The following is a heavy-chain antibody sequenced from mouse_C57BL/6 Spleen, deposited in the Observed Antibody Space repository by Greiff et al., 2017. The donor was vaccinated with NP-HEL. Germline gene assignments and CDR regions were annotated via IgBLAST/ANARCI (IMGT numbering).Heavy chain of an antibody. CDR1: GFTFSDYY. CDR3: ARNYDYSSSYWYFDV. Sequence: EVKLMESGGGLVQPGGSVKLSCAASGFTFSDYYMYWVRQTPEKRLEWVAYISNGGGSTYYPDNVKGRFTISRDNAKNTLYLQMSRLKSEDTAMYYCARNYDYSSSYWYFDVWGTGTTVTVSS. V-gene: IGHV5-12*01. J-gene: IGHJ1*03. D-gene: IGHD2-4*01. CDR2: ISNGGGST.